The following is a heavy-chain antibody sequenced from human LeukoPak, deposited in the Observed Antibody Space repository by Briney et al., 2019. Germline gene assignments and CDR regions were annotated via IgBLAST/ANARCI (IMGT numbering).Heavy chain of an antibody. D-gene: IGHD6-19*01. CDR1: GYTFASYF. CDR2: INPSGGRT. Sequence: GASVKVSCKASGYTFASYFIHWVRQAPGQGLEWMGIINPSGGRTSYAQKFQGRVTMTRDMSTSTVYMELSSLRSEDMAVYYCARAVKYRSGPLTDLLPYYFDYWGQGTLVTVSS. V-gene: IGHV1-46*01. J-gene: IGHJ4*02. CDR3: ARAVKYRSGPLTDLLPYYFDY.